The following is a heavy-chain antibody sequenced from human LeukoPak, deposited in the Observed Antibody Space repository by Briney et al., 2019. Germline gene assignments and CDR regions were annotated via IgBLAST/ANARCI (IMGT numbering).Heavy chain of an antibody. V-gene: IGHV3-66*01. Sequence: GGSLRLSCAASGFTVSSNYMSWVRQAPGQGLEWVSVIYSGGSTYYADSVKGRFTISRDNSKNTMYLQMNSLRAEDTAVYYCARVSGSYFDAIDYWGQGTLVTVSS. CDR1: GFTVSSNY. D-gene: IGHD1-26*01. J-gene: IGHJ4*02. CDR3: ARVSGSYFDAIDY. CDR2: IYSGGST.